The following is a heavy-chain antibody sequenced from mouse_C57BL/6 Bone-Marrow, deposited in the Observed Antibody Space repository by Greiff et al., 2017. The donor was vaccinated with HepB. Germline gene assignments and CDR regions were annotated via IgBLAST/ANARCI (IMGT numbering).Heavy chain of an antibody. D-gene: IGHD1-1*02. J-gene: IGHJ3*01. V-gene: IGHV1-81*01. CDR1: GYTFTSYG. CDR2: IYPRSGNT. CDR3: ARSRLWGAY. Sequence: VKLQESGAELARPGASVKLSCKASGYTFTSYGISWVKQRTGQGLEWIGEIYPRSGNTYYNEKFKGKATLTADKSSSTAYMELRSLTSEDSAVYFYARSRLWGAYWGQGTLVTVSA.